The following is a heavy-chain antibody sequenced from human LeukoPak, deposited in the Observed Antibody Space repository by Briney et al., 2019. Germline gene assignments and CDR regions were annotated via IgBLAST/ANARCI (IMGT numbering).Heavy chain of an antibody. CDR3: ARVRDSGSEGAFDI. CDR1: GFTFSSYS. CDR2: ISRSSSYI. D-gene: IGHD1-26*01. Sequence: GGSLRLSCAASGFTFSSYSMNWVRQAPGKGLEWVSSISRSSSYIYYADSVKGRFTISRDNAKNSLYLQVNSLRAEDTAVYYCARVRDSGSEGAFDIWGQGTMVTVSS. J-gene: IGHJ3*02. V-gene: IGHV3-21*01.